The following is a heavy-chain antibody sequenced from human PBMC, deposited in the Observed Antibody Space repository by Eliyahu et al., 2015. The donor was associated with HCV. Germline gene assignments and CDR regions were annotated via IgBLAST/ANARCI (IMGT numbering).Heavy chain of an antibody. J-gene: IGHJ4*02. D-gene: IGHD6-19*01. Sequence: QVQLQQWGAGLLKPSETLSLTCAVXGGSFSGYYWSWIRQPPGKGLEWIGEINHSGSTNYNPSLKSRVNILVDTSKNQFSLKLTSVTAADTAAYYCARGPGSGWHDEYFDYWGQGTLVTVSS. CDR1: GGSFSGYY. CDR2: INHSGST. V-gene: IGHV4-34*01. CDR3: ARGPGSGWHDEYFDY.